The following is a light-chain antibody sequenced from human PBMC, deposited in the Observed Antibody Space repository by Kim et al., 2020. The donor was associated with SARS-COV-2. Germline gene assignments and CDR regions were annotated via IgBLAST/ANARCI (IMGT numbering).Light chain of an antibody. V-gene: IGKV1-5*03. CDR1: QGITNC. CDR2: RAS. J-gene: IGKJ2*01. CDR3: QHYYSYPYI. Sequence: DIQMTQSPSTLSASVGDRVTITCRASQGITNCLAWYQQKPGKPPKLLIYRASNLKSEVPSRFSGSGSGTEFTLAINGLQPDDFATYYCQHYYSYPYIFGRGTKLEI.